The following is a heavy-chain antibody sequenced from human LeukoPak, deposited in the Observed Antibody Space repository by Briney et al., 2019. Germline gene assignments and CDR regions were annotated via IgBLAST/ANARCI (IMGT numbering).Heavy chain of an antibody. J-gene: IGHJ4*02. CDR3: MKWFGEFDFDY. CDR1: GHIFSSCA. D-gene: IGHD3-10*01. V-gene: IGHV3-30*04. CDR2: ISCDGSNK. Sequence: QSGRSQRLSCAASGHIFSSCAALGVRQATDKGVEWVAVISCDGSNKYYRVCEKARYNISRDNSKNTLYLQMNSLRAEDTAVYYCMKWFGEFDFDYWGQGTLVTVSS.